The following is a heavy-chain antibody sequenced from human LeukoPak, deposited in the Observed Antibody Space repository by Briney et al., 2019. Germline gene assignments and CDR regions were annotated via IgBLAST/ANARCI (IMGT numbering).Heavy chain of an antibody. Sequence: GGSLRLSCAASGFPFSSYAMHWVRQAPGKGLEYVSAISSNGGSTSYANSVKGRFTISRDNSKNTLYLQMGSLRAEDMAVYYCARSSIVVVSILDYWGQGALVTVSS. CDR3: ARSSIVVVSILDY. CDR1: GFPFSSYA. J-gene: IGHJ4*02. CDR2: ISSNGGST. V-gene: IGHV3-64*01. D-gene: IGHD2-2*01.